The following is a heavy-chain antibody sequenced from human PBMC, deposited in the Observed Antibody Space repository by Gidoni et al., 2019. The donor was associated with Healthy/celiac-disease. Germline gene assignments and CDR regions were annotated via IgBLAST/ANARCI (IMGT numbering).Heavy chain of an antibody. CDR3: ATDSDIVATRSSP. CDR1: GDTLTELS. Sequence: QVQRVQSGAEVKKHGASVKVSCKVAGDTLTELSMHWVRQAPGKGLEWMGGFDPEDGETIYAQKFQGRVTMTEDTSTDTAYMELSSLRSEDTAVYYCATDSDIVATRSSPWGQGTLVTVSS. D-gene: IGHD5-12*01. V-gene: IGHV1-24*01. CDR2: FDPEDGET. J-gene: IGHJ5*02.